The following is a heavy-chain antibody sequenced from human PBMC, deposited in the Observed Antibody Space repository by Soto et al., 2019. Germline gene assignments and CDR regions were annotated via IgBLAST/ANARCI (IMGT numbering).Heavy chain of an antibody. Sequence: SVKVSCKASGCTFSSYAISWVRQAPGQGLEWMGGIIPIFGTANYAQKFQGRVTITADESTSTAYMELSSLRSEDTAVYYCARDQDIVVVPAVRGAFDIWGQGTMVTVS. V-gene: IGHV1-69*13. CDR1: GCTFSSYA. D-gene: IGHD2-2*01. CDR3: ARDQDIVVVPAVRGAFDI. J-gene: IGHJ3*02. CDR2: IIPIFGTA.